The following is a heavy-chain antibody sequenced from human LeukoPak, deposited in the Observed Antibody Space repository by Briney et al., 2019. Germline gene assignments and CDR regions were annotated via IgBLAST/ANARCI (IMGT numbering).Heavy chain of an antibody. CDR3: ARDPTTGTTIFDC. V-gene: IGHV4-4*07. D-gene: IGHD4-17*01. CDR1: GVSISAYY. CDR2: IYPGESIYASENN. J-gene: IGHJ4*02. Sequence: PSETLSLTCSVSGVSISAYYWSWIRQPAGKGLEWIGRIYPGESIYASENNNYKPSLKSRVSMSGDTSKNQVSLKLRAVTAVDTAVYYCARDPTTGTTIFDCWGQGTLVTVSS.